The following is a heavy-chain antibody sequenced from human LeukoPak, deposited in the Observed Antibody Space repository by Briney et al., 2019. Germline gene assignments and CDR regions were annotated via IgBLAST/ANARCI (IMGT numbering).Heavy chain of an antibody. V-gene: IGHV1-18*01. CDR2: ISAYNGNT. J-gene: IGHJ6*03. CDR1: GYTFTSYG. CDR3: ARAGPPPDYDFWSGYYINYYCYMDV. D-gene: IGHD3-3*01. Sequence: ASVKVSCKASGYTFTSYGISWVRQAPGQGLEWMGWISAYNGNTNYAQKLQGRVTMTTDTSTSTAYMELRSLRSDDTAVYYCARAGPPPDYDFWSGYYINYYCYMDVWGKGTTVTVSS.